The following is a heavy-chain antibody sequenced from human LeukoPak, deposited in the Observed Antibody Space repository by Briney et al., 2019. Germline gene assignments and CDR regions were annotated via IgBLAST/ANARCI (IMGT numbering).Heavy chain of an antibody. CDR3: ARQWAAMAGTFDY. V-gene: IGHV5-51*01. CDR1: GYSFTSYW. Sequence: GESLKISCKGSGYSFTSYWIGWVRQVPGKGLEWMGIIYPGDSDTRYSPSFQGQVTISADKSISTAYLQWSSLKASDTAMYYCARQWAAMAGTFDYWGQGTLVTVSS. D-gene: IGHD6-19*01. CDR2: IYPGDSDT. J-gene: IGHJ4*02.